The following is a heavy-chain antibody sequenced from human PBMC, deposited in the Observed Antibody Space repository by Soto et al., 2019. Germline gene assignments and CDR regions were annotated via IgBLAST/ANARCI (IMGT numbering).Heavy chain of an antibody. CDR3: ARESSGGPDAFDI. D-gene: IGHD3-22*01. Sequence: ASVKVSCKASGYTFTGYYMHWVRQAPGQGLEWMGWINPNSGGTNYAQKFQGRVTMTRDTSISTAYMELSRMRSDDTAVYYCARESSGGPDAFDIWGQGPMVTVSS. J-gene: IGHJ3*02. CDR1: GYTFTGYY. V-gene: IGHV1-2*02. CDR2: INPNSGGT.